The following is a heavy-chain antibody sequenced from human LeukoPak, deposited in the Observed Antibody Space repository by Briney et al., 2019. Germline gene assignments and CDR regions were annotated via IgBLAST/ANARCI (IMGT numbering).Heavy chain of an antibody. J-gene: IGHJ3*02. CDR3: ARQIGYCSSTSCSHAFDI. Sequence: ASVKVSCKVSGYTLTELSMHWVRQAPGKGLEWMGGIIPIFGTANYAQKFQGRVTITADESTSTAYMELSSLRSEDTAVYYCARQIGYCSSTSCSHAFDIWGQGTMVTVSS. D-gene: IGHD2-2*01. V-gene: IGHV1-69*13. CDR1: GYTLTELS. CDR2: IIPIFGTA.